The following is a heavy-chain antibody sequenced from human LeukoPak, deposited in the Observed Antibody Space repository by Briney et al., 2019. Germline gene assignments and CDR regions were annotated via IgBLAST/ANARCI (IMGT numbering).Heavy chain of an antibody. CDR3: ARASYCSSTSCYRFDY. V-gene: IGHV3-33*01. Sequence: GGSRGSSGAASGLSFSTYAWHWVGRVQGKGLEGGAVLWNDGSNKYYEDSVKGRFTISRDNLKNTLYLQMNSLRAEDTAVYYCARASYCSSTSCYRFDYWGQGTLVTVSS. CDR2: LWNDGSNK. J-gene: IGHJ4*02. CDR1: GLSFSTYA. D-gene: IGHD2-2*01.